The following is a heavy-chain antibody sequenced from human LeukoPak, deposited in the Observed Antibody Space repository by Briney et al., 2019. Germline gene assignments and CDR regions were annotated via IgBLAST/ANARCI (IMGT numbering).Heavy chain of an antibody. CDR3: ARQLERQLRNWFDP. CDR1: GFTFDDYG. Sequence: PGGSLRLCCAASGFTFDDYGMSRVRQAPGKGLEWVSGINWNGGSTGYADSVKGRFTISRDNAKNSLYLQMNSLRAEDTAVYYCARQLERQLRNWFDPWGQGTLVTVSS. CDR2: INWNGGST. D-gene: IGHD1-1*01. J-gene: IGHJ5*02. V-gene: IGHV3-20*04.